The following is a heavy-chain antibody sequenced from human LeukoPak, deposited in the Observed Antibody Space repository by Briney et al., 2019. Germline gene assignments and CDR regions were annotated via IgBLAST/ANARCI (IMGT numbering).Heavy chain of an antibody. Sequence: GESLKISCKASGYKFPSYWIGWVRQLPGKGLEWVGIIYPSDSDSRYSPSFQGQVTISADKSISTAYLQWSSLKASDTAMYYCARLYSGSFDYWGQGTLVTVSS. J-gene: IGHJ4*02. D-gene: IGHD1-26*01. CDR1: GYKFPSYW. V-gene: IGHV5-51*01. CDR2: IYPSDSDS. CDR3: ARLYSGSFDY.